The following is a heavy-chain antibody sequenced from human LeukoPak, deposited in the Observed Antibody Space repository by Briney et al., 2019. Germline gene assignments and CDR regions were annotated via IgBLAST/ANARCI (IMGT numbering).Heavy chain of an antibody. D-gene: IGHD3-3*01. J-gene: IGHJ4*02. V-gene: IGHV4-30-4*01. Sequence: SQTLSLTCTVSGGSISSGDYYWSWIRQPPGKGLEWIGYIYYSGSTYYNPSLKSRVTISVATSKNQFSLKLSSVTAADTAVYYCASEFVAYYDFWSGYYTGYFDYWGQGTLVTVSS. CDR1: GGSISSGDYY. CDR3: ASEFVAYYDFWSGYYTGYFDY. CDR2: IYYSGST.